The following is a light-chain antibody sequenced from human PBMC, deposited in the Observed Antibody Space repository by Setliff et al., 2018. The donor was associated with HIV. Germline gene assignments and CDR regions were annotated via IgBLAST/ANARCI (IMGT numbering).Light chain of an antibody. J-gene: IGLJ1*01. CDR2: EVS. CDR1: SNDFGSYDY. Sequence: QPASVSGSPGQSITISCTGTSNDFGSYDYVSWYQHQPGXVPKLMIYEVSNRPSGVSDRFSGSKSGNTASLTISGLQTEDEADYYCSSFTSSSSYVFGTGTKGTVL. V-gene: IGLV2-14*01. CDR3: SSFTSSSSYV.